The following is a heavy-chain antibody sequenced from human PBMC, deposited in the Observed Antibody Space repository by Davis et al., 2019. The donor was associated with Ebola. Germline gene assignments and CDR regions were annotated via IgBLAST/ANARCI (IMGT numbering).Heavy chain of an antibody. CDR2: IHYSGST. D-gene: IGHD3-10*01. Sequence: MPSETLSLTCTVPGGPISSYYWGWVRQSPGKGLEGIGSIHYSGSTYSNPSLKSRVTISVDTSKNQFSLKLSSVTAADTAVYYCARGQITMVRGVIITAYYFDYWGQGTLVTVSS. CDR3: ARGQITMVRGVIITAYYFDY. J-gene: IGHJ4*02. CDR1: GGPISSYY. V-gene: IGHV4-39*01.